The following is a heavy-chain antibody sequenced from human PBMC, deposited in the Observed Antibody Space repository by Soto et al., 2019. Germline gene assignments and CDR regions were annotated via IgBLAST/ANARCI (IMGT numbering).Heavy chain of an antibody. J-gene: IGHJ5*02. CDR1: GAALNSGNYY. CDR2: IYVTGAV. CDR3: ARLRIATNNYKWFDP. Sequence: TLSLTFSVSGAALNSGNYYWSWIRQVPGKGLEWIGHIYVTGAVDYNPSLRDRITISQDTSERQFSLNLRLVTAADTAVYYCARLRIATNNYKWFDPWGQGTLVTVSS. D-gene: IGHD2-21*01. V-gene: IGHV4-31*03.